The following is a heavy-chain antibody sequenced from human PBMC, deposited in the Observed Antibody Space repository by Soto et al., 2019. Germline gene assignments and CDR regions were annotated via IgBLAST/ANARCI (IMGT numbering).Heavy chain of an antibody. V-gene: IGHV3-30*18. CDR3: AKRKTIFGVTDRASVDY. Sequence: LRLSCAASGFTFNNYGMHWVRQAPGKGLEWVASLSYDGSDTRYGDSVKGRFMISRDNSKNTLYLQMNNLRTEDTAIYYCAKRKTIFGVTDRASVDYWGQGTLVTVSS. CDR1: GFTFNNYG. J-gene: IGHJ4*02. D-gene: IGHD3-3*01. CDR2: LSYDGSDT.